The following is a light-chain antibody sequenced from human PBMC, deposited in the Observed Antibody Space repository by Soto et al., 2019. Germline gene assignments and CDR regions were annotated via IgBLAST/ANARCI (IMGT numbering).Light chain of an antibody. V-gene: IGKV3-20*01. CDR2: AAS. CDR3: QQYDTSPPT. CDR1: QSVSSSS. Sequence: EIVFTQSPGTLSASPGERVSLSCRASQSVSSSSLAWYQQKPGQAPRLLIYAASSRASGIPDRFSGSGFGTDFTLTISRLEPEDFAVYSCQQYDTSPPTFGQGTKVDIK. J-gene: IGKJ1*01.